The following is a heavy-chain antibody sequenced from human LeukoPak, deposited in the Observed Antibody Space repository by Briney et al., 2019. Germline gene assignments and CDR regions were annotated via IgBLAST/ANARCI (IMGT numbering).Heavy chain of an antibody. CDR3: ARVDTVNYYYYMDV. V-gene: IGHV1-69*06. CDR1: GGTFSSYA. J-gene: IGHJ6*03. D-gene: IGHD5-18*01. Sequence: SVKVSCKASGGTFSSYAISWVRQAPGQGLEWMGGIIPIFGTANYAQKFQGRVTITADKSTSTAYMELSSLRSDDTAVYYCARVDTVNYYYYMDVWGKGTPVTVSS. CDR2: IIPIFGTA.